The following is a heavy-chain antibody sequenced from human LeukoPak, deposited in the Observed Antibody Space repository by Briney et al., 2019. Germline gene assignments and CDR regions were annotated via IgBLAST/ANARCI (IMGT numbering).Heavy chain of an antibody. V-gene: IGHV4-39*01. CDR1: GGSIISSYYY. CDR3: ARHRYYYDSSGYYYQP. J-gene: IGHJ5*02. D-gene: IGHD3-22*01. Sequence: SSETLSLTCTVSGGSIISSYYYWGWIRQPPGKGLEWIGSIHYSGSTYYNPSLKSRVTISADTSKNQFSLKLSSVTAADTAVYYCARHRYYYDSSGYYYQPWGQGTLVTVSS. CDR2: IHYSGST.